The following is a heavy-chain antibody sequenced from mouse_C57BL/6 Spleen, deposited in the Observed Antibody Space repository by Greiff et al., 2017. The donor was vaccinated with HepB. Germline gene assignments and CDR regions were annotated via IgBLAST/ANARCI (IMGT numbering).Heavy chain of an antibody. V-gene: IGHV1-81*01. CDR2: IYPRSGNT. J-gene: IGHJ3*01. CDR3: ARGGVTTVEGFAY. Sequence: VQLQQSGAELARPGASVKLSCKASGYTFTSYGISWVKQRTGQGLEWIGGIYPRSGNTYYNEKFKGKATLTADKSSSTAYMELRSLTSEDSAVYFCARGGVTTVEGFAYWGQGTLVTVSA. CDR1: GYTFTSYG. D-gene: IGHD1-1*01.